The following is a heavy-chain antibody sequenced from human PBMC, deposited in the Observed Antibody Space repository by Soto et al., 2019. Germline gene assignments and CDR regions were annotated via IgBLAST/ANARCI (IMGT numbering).Heavy chain of an antibody. D-gene: IGHD1-26*01. CDR2: ISTYNGNT. Sequence: ASVKVSCKASGYTFTSYGISWVRQAPGQGLEWMGWISTYNGNTNYAQKFQGRVTMTTDTSTSTAYMELRSLRSDDTAVYYCARDHRSIVGATRVDYYYYGMDVWGQGTTVTVSS. J-gene: IGHJ6*02. CDR1: GYTFTSYG. CDR3: ARDHRSIVGATRVDYYYYGMDV. V-gene: IGHV1-18*01.